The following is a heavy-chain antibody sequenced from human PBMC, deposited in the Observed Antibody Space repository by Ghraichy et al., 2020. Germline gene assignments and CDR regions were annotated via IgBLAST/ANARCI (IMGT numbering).Heavy chain of an antibody. V-gene: IGHV4-39*01. J-gene: IGHJ1*01. CDR2: IYDSGTA. CDR1: GDSISESDYY. D-gene: IGHD4-17*01. Sequence: GSLRLSCTVSGDSISESDYYWDWIRQPPGKGLEWIGNIYDSGTAYHNPSLNSRVTISLDTSKTQFSLRLTSVTAADTAIYYCARHGDNGDYGSFQHWGQGTLVTVSS. CDR3: ARHGDNGDYGSFQH.